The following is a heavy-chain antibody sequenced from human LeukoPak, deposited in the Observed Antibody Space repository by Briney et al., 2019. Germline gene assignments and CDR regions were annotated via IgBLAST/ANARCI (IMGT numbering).Heavy chain of an antibody. CDR2: IYNDGTND. CDR1: GFTFSTYG. D-gene: IGHD6-13*01. Sequence: GGSLGLSCAASGFTFSTYGMHWVRQAPGKGLEWVAVIYNDGTNDYYADSVKGRFTISRDNSKNTLYVQMNSLRAEDTAVYYCVRDGFSSSWYGRALDYWGQGTLVTVSS. J-gene: IGHJ4*02. CDR3: VRDGFSSSWYGRALDY. V-gene: IGHV3-33*01.